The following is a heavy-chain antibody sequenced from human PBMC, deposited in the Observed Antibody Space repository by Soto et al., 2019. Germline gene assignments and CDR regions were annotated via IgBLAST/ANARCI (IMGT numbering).Heavy chain of an antibody. CDR1: GGTFSSYA. Sequence: QVQLVQSGAEVKKPGSSVKVSCKASGGTFSSYAISWVRQAPGQGLEWMGGIIPIFGTANDAQKFQGRVTITADESTSTAYMELSSLRSEDTAVYYCARRYGSGSYSGYYYYGMDVWGQGTTVTVSS. V-gene: IGHV1-69*01. J-gene: IGHJ6*02. D-gene: IGHD3-10*01. CDR3: ARRYGSGSYSGYYYYGMDV. CDR2: IIPIFGTA.